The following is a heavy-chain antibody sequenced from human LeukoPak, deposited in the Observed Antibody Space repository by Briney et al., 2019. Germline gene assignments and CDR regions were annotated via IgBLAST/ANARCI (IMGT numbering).Heavy chain of an antibody. J-gene: IGHJ6*03. V-gene: IGHV4-34*01. Sequence: IRRIPRKRLEWIGEINHSGSTNYNPSLKSRVTISVDTSKKQFSLKLSSVTAADTSVYYCARGVGAPYYYYMDVWGKGTTVTVSS. D-gene: IGHD1-26*01. CDR3: ARGVGAPYYYYMDV. CDR2: INHSGST.